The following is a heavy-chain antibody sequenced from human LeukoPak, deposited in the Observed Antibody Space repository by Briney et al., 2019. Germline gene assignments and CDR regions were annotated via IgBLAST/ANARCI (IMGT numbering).Heavy chain of an antibody. D-gene: IGHD1-26*01. J-gene: IGHJ4*02. Sequence: SETLPLTCTVSGGSMSNFYWSWIRQPPGRGLEWIGSIYYSGATNSNPSLKSRVTVSLNTSKSQFSLKLTSVTAADTAVYYCARHSPQVGFAYFFDSWGQGTLVTVSS. CDR1: GGSMSNFY. CDR2: IYYSGAT. CDR3: ARHSPQVGFAYFFDS. V-gene: IGHV4-59*08.